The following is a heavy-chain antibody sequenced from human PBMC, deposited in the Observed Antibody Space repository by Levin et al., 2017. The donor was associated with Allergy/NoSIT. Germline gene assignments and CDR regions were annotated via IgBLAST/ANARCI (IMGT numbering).Heavy chain of an antibody. CDR3: ASEDYDSSGFFDY. V-gene: IGHV3-33*01. CDR1: GFTFSSYG. D-gene: IGHD3-22*01. J-gene: IGHJ4*02. Sequence: LSLTCAASGFTFSSYGMHWVRQAPGKGLEWVAVIWYDGSNKYYADSVKGRFTISRDNSKNTLYLQMNSLRAEDTAVYYCASEDYDSSGFFDYWGQGTLVTVSS. CDR2: IWYDGSNK.